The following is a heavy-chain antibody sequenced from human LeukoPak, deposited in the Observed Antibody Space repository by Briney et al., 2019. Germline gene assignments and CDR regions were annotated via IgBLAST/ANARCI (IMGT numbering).Heavy chain of an antibody. J-gene: IGHJ4*02. D-gene: IGHD2-21*02. CDR1: GYTFTNYY. CDR3: ARKDDCSGGACYSGFDY. CDR2: INPSGGST. Sequence: GASVKVSCKASGYTFTNYYIHWVRQAPGQGLEWMGIINPSGGSTSYAQRFQGRVTLTRDTSTSTFYMELSSLGSEDTAVYYCARKDDCSGGACYSGFDYWGQGTLVTVSS. V-gene: IGHV1-46*01.